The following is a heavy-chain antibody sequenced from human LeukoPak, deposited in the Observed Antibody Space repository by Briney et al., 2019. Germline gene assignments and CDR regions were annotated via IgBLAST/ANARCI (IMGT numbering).Heavy chain of an antibody. Sequence: ASVKVSCKASGYTFTGYYMHWVRQAPGQGLEWMGWINPNSGGTNYAQKFQGWVTMTRDTSISTAYTELSRLRSDDTAVYYCARDNYVSGEANWFDPWGQGTLVTVSS. D-gene: IGHD3-10*01. CDR1: GYTFTGYY. J-gene: IGHJ5*02. CDR2: INPNSGGT. CDR3: ARDNYVSGEANWFDP. V-gene: IGHV1-2*04.